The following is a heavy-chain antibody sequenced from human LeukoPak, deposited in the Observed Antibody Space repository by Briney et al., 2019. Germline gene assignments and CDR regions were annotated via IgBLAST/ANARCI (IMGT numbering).Heavy chain of an antibody. V-gene: IGHV4-31*03. CDR2: IYYSGSA. D-gene: IGHD3-10*01. J-gene: IGHJ6*02. Sequence: SQTLSLTCTVSGGSISSGGYYWSWIRQHPGKGLEWIGYIYYSGSAYYNPSLKSRVTISVDTSKNQFSLKLSSVTAADTAVYYCARAPRAMVRGVIISHGMDVWGQGTTVTVSS. CDR3: ARAPRAMVRGVIISHGMDV. CDR1: GGSISSGGYY.